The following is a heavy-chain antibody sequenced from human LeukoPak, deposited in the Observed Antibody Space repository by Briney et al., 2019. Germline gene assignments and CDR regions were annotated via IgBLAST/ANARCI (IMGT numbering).Heavy chain of an antibody. V-gene: IGHV4-39*01. D-gene: IGHD6-13*01. CDR1: GFAFRSYE. Sequence: PGGSLTLSCEDSGFAFRSYEMNWNRQSPGKGLEWIGTIYYSGNTYYNPSLKSRVTISVDTSKNQFSLKVSSVTAADTAVYYCARQSDSGSWYQAHYTYYMGVWGKGTTVTISS. J-gene: IGHJ6*03. CDR3: ARQSDSGSWYQAHYTYYMGV. CDR2: IYYSGNT.